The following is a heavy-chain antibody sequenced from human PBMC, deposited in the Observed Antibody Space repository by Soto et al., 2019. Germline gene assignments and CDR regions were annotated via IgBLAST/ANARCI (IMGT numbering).Heavy chain of an antibody. Sequence: QVQLVQSGAEVKKPGASVKVSCKASGYTFTSYAMHWVRQAPGQRLEWMGWINAGNGNTKYSQKFQGRVTITRDTSASTAYMELRSLRAEDTAVYYCARDRAVAAAGDYWGQGTLVTVSS. CDR3: ARDRAVAAAGDY. V-gene: IGHV1-3*01. CDR2: INAGNGNT. CDR1: GYTFTSYA. D-gene: IGHD6-13*01. J-gene: IGHJ4*02.